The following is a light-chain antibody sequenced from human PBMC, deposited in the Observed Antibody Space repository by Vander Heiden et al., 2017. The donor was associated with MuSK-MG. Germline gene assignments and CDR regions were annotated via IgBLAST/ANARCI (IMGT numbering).Light chain of an antibody. Sequence: ELTQPSSASVSPRLTARITRSGVVLGRKYARWYQQKPGQAPLLLIYKDTERPSGIPERFSGSSSGTTITLTISGAQVEDEAEYYCYCATDNYLGLFGGGTKLTVL. CDR1: VLGRKY. CDR2: KDT. J-gene: IGLJ2*01. CDR3: YCATDNYLGL. V-gene: IGLV3-27*01.